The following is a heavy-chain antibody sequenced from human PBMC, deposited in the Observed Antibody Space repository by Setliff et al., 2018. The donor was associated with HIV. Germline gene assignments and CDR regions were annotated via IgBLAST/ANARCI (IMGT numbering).Heavy chain of an antibody. CDR2: INWNGGRT. CDR3: ARGVTMIEGGYYFDY. J-gene: IGHJ4*02. Sequence: GSLRLSCAASGFSFSSYWMHWVRQAPGKGLEWVSGINWNGGRTGYADSVKGRFTISRDNAKNSLYLQMNSLRAEDTALYYCARGVTMIEGGYYFDYWGQGTLVTVSS. D-gene: IGHD3-22*01. CDR1: GFSFSSYW. V-gene: IGHV3-20*04.